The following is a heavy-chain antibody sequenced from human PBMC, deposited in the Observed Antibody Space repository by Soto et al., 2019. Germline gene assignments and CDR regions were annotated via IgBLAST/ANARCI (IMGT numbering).Heavy chain of an antibody. CDR2: INADIGDT. J-gene: IGHJ4*02. Sequence: ASVKVSCKASGYTFTSYAMHWVRQAPGQRLEWMGWINADIGDTNYSEKLQGRVTITTDTSTSTAYMELRSLRSDDTAVYYCARESPPADYWGQGTLVTVSS. CDR1: GYTFTSYA. V-gene: IGHV1-3*01. CDR3: ARESPPADY.